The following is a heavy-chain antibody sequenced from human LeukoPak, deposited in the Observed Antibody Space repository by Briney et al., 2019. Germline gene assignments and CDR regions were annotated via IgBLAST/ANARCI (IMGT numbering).Heavy chain of an antibody. J-gene: IGHJ5*02. Sequence: SETLSLTCTVSGGSISSGGYYWSWIRQHPGKGLEWIGYIYYSGSTYYNPSLKSRVTISVDTSKNQFSLKLSSVTAADTAVYYCARGQPSSPPCGGDCYSDRCDPWGQGTLVTLSS. D-gene: IGHD2-21*02. CDR1: GGSISSGGYY. V-gene: IGHV4-31*03. CDR2: IYYSGST. CDR3: ARGQPSSPPCGGDCYSDRCDP.